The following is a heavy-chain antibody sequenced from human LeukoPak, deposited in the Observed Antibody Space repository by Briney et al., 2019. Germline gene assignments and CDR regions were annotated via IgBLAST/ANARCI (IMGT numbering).Heavy chain of an antibody. CDR1: GGSISSGGYY. CDR3: ARDGRGSGWYPNWFDP. J-gene: IGHJ5*02. CDR2: IYYSGST. D-gene: IGHD6-19*01. V-gene: IGHV4-31*03. Sequence: SQTLSLTCTVSGGSISSGGYYWSWIRQPPGKGLEWIGYIYYSGSTYYNPSLKSRVTISVDTSKNQFSLKLSSVTAADTAVYYCARDGRGSGWYPNWFDPWGQGTLVTVSS.